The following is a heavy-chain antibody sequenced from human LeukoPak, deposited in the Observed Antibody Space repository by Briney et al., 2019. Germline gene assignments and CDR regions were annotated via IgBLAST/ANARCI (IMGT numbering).Heavy chain of an antibody. V-gene: IGHV4-39*07. CDR3: ASSTWYSSGPSF. D-gene: IGHD6-19*01. CDR2: IYYSGST. Sequence: SETLSLTCTVSGGSISSNNYYWGWVRQPPGKGLEWIGSIYYSGSTYYNPSLKSRVTISVDTSKNQFSLKLNSVTAADTAVFYCASSTWYSSGPSFWGQGTMVTVSS. CDR1: GGSISSNNYY. J-gene: IGHJ3*01.